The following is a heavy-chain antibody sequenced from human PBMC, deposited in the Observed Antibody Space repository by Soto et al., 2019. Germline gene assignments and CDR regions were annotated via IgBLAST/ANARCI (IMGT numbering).Heavy chain of an antibody. J-gene: IGHJ3*02. CDR1: GGTFSSYA. V-gene: IGHV1-69*06. CDR3: ARGKVRGYDFWGGYRTGLGGHAFDI. D-gene: IGHD3-3*01. Sequence: ASVKVSCKASGGTFSSYAISWVRQAPGQGLEWMGGIIPIFGTANYAQKFQGRVTITADKSTSTGYMELSSLRSEETAVYYCARGKVRGYDFWGGYRTGLGGHAFDIWGQGTMVTVSS. CDR2: IIPIFGTA.